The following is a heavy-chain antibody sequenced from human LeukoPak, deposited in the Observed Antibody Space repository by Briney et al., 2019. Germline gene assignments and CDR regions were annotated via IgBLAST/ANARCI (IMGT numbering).Heavy chain of an antibody. CDR2: INPSGGST. D-gene: IGHD1-26*01. J-gene: IGHJ5*02. V-gene: IGHV1-46*01. CDR1: GYTFTSYY. CDR3: ARDTGYSGSYPDNWFDP. Sequence: GASVKVSCKASGYTFTSYYMHWVRQAPGQGLEWMGIINPSGGSTSYAQKFQGRVTMTRDMSTSTVYMELSSLRSEDTAVYYCARDTGYSGSYPDNWFDPWGQGTLVTVSS.